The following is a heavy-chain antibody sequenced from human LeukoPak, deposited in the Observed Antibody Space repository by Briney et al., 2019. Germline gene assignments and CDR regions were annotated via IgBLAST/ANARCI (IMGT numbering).Heavy chain of an antibody. Sequence: GRSLILCYAASGFTFSSYGMRWVRQAPGKGVEWGAVIWYDGGNKYYGDSVKGGFTISRDNSKKTLYLQMNSLRVEDTAVYYCARGDGYNDAEYLQHWGQGTLVTVS. J-gene: IGHJ1*01. V-gene: IGHV3-33*01. CDR3: ARGDGYNDAEYLQH. D-gene: IGHD5-24*01. CDR2: IWYDGGNK. CDR1: GFTFSSYG.